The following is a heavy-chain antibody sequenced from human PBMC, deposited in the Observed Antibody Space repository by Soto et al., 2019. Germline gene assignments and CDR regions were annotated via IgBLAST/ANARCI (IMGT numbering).Heavy chain of an antibody. CDR3: AAIIDCGDYGWYFDY. Sequence: SETLSLTCTVSGGSISSYYWSWIRQPAGKGLEWIGRTYTSGSTNYNPSLKSRVTMSVDTSKNQFSLKLSSVTAADTAVYYCAAIIDCGDYGWYFDYWGQGTLVTVSS. D-gene: IGHD4-17*01. CDR1: GGSISSYY. J-gene: IGHJ4*02. CDR2: TYTSGST. V-gene: IGHV4-4*07.